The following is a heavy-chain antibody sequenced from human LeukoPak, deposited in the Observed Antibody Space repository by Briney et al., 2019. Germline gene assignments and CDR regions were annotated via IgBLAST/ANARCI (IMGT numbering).Heavy chain of an antibody. Sequence: GGSLRLSCAASGFTFSSYGMHWVRQAPGKGLEWVAVIWYDGSNKYYADSVKGRFTISRDNSKNTLYLQMNSLRAEDTAVYYCASSVVLYHLLNWGQGTLVTVSS. J-gene: IGHJ4*02. CDR3: ASSVVLYHLLN. CDR1: GFTFSSYG. D-gene: IGHD2-15*01. V-gene: IGHV3-33*01. CDR2: IWYDGSNK.